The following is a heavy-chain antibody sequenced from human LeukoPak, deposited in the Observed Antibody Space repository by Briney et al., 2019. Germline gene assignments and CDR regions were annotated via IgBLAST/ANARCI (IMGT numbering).Heavy chain of an antibody. CDR3: ARDLSNAYFDY. CDR2: IWYDGSNK. CDR1: GFTFSSYG. J-gene: IGHJ4*02. V-gene: IGHV3-33*01. D-gene: IGHD3-16*02. Sequence: GGSLRLSCAASGFTFSSYGRHWVRQAPGKGLEWVAVIWYDGSNKYYADSVKSRFTISRDNSKNTLYLQMNSLRAEDTAVYYCARDLSNAYFDYWGQGALVTVSS.